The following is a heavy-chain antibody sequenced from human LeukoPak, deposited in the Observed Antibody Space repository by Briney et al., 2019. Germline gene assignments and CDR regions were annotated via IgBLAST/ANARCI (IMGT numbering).Heavy chain of an antibody. Sequence: GASVKVSCKASGYTFTGYYMHWVRQASGQGLEWMGWINPNSGGTNYAQKFQGRVTMTRDTSISTAYMELSRLRSDDTAVYYCARGEGVVVTAIWAAFDIWGQGTMVTVSS. CDR2: INPNSGGT. D-gene: IGHD2-21*02. J-gene: IGHJ3*02. CDR1: GYTFTGYY. V-gene: IGHV1-2*02. CDR3: ARGEGVVVTAIWAAFDI.